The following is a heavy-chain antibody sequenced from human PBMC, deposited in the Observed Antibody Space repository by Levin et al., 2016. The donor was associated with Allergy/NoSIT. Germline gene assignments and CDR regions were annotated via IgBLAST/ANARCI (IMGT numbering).Heavy chain of an antibody. D-gene: IGHD5-18*01. V-gene: IGHV3-11*05. CDR2: ISSSSSYT. Sequence: WIRQPPGKGLEWVSYISSSSSYTNYADSVKGRFTISRDNAKNSLFLQMNSLRAEDTAVYYCARAGEDVDTAMVGLWGQGTLVTVSS. CDR3: ARAGEDVDTAMVGL. J-gene: IGHJ4*02.